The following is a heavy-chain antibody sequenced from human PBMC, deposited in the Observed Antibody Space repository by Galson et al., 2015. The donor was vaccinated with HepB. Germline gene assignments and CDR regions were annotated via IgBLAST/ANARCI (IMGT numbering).Heavy chain of an antibody. V-gene: IGHV3-43*01. CDR3: AKDSSGSYREENYFDY. CDR2: ISWDGGST. CDR1: GFTFDDYT. Sequence: SLRLSCAASGFTFDDYTMHWVRQAPGKGLEWVSLISWDGGSTYYADSVKGRFTISRDNSKNSLYLQMNSLRTEDTALYYCAKDSSGSYREENYFDYWGQGTLVTVSS. J-gene: IGHJ4*02. D-gene: IGHD1-26*01.